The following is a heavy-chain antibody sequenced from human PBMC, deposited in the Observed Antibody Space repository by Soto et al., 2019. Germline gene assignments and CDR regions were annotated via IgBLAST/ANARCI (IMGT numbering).Heavy chain of an antibody. V-gene: IGHV5-51*01. CDR3: ARLPIIRMPRKPLAS. CDR2: IWPGDSDT. D-gene: IGHD3-10*01. J-gene: IGHJ4*02. CDR1: GYSFTSYW. Sequence: PGESLKISCKGSGYSFTSYWISWVRQMPGKGLEWMGIIWPGDSDTTYSPSFQGQVTISADKSISTAYLQWSSLKASDTATYYCARLPIIRMPRKPLASGGKGTWVPVSP.